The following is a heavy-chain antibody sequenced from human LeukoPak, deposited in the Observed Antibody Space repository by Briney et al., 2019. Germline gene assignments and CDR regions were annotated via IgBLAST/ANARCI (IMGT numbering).Heavy chain of an antibody. CDR2: INPNSGGT. CDR3: AESPFRGGEYFDY. Sequence: GASVKVSCKASGYTFTGYYMHWVRQAPGQGLEWMGWINPNSGGTNYAQKFQGRVTMTRDTSISTAYMELSRLRSDDTAVYYCAESPFRGGEYFDYWGQGTLVTVSS. D-gene: IGHD3-16*01. V-gene: IGHV1-2*02. CDR1: GYTFTGYY. J-gene: IGHJ4*02.